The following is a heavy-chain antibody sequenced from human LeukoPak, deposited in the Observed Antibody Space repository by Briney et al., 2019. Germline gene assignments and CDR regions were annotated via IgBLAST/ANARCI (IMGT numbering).Heavy chain of an antibody. J-gene: IGHJ6*02. CDR2: ISSDSKYI. D-gene: IGHD3-16*01. V-gene: IGHV3-21*01. CDR1: GFTFSTYS. Sequence: GGSLRLSCAASGFTFSTYSMTWVRQAPGKGLEWVSSISSDSKYIFYADSLKGRFTISRDNAKNSLYLQIISLRAEDTAVYYCARVAFGLYVMDVWGQGTTVTVSS. CDR3: ARVAFGLYVMDV.